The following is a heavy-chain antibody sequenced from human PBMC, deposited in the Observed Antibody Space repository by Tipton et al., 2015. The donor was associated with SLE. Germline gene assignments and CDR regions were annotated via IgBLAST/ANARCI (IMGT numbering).Heavy chain of an antibody. Sequence: TLSLTCTVSGGFISTYFWSWIRQSPGKGLEWIGNVYSSGSTNYNPSLMSRATISVDTSNNAFSLKLTSVTAADTAVYYCARQKPAGDWFDPWGQGTLVTVSS. CDR3: ARQKPAGDWFDP. D-gene: IGHD6-19*01. CDR2: VYSSGST. V-gene: IGHV4-59*01. CDR1: GGFISTYF. J-gene: IGHJ5*02.